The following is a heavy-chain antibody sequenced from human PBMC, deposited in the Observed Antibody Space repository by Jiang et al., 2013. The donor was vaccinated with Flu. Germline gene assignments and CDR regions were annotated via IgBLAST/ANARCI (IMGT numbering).Heavy chain of an antibody. CDR3: ARRAVEKELSRDYYDSGGYYYTFDY. CDR2: SIIVEAP. J-gene: IGHJ4*02. V-gene: IGHV4-34*01. D-gene: IGHD3-22*01. Sequence: IRQPPREGGWSGLGKSIIVEAPATTRTLKSRVTISVDTSKNRFSLKLSSVTAADTAVYYCARRAVEKELSRDYYDSGGYYYTFDYWGQGTLVTVSS.